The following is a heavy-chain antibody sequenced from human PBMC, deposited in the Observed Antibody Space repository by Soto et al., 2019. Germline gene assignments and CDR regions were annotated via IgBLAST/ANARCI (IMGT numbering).Heavy chain of an antibody. D-gene: IGHD2-2*01. CDR2: IKSKTDGGRT. CDR1: GFTFNNAW. J-gene: IGHJ5*02. V-gene: IGHV3-15*01. CDR3: TTAIVVPRFDP. Sequence: EVQLVESGGGLVQPGGSLRLSCAASGFTFNNAWMTWVRQAPGKGLEWVGRIKSKTDGGRTDYAAPVKGRFTISIDDSKNTVYLQMNSLKTEDTAVYYCTTAIVVPRFDPWGQGILVTVSS.